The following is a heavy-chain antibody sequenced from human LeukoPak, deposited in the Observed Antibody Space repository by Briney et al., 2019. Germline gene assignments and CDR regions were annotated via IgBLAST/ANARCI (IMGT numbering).Heavy chain of an antibody. CDR1: GHTFTTYY. Sequence: GASVKVSCKASGHTFTTYYVHLVRQAPGQGLEWMGVINPSGDGTNYPQRFQGRVTLTRDTSTSTVYMELSSLRSEDTAIYYCAKETPNTGWFDPWGQRTLVTVSS. D-gene: IGHD1-14*01. CDR2: INPSGDGT. V-gene: IGHV1-46*01. CDR3: AKETPNTGWFDP. J-gene: IGHJ5*02.